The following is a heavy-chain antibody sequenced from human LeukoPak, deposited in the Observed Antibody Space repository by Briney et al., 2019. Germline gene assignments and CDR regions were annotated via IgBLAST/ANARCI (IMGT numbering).Heavy chain of an antibody. D-gene: IGHD5-24*01. CDR1: GGSINSHY. J-gene: IGHJ4*02. CDR3: ARGRWGYFDY. CDR2: ISYSGYT. V-gene: IGHV4-59*11. Sequence: SETLSLTCTVSGGSINSHYWSWVRQPPGKGLVWIGYISYSGYTNYNPSLKSRVTISMHTSKNQLSLKLNSVTAADTAVYYCARGRWGYFDYWGQGTLVTVSS.